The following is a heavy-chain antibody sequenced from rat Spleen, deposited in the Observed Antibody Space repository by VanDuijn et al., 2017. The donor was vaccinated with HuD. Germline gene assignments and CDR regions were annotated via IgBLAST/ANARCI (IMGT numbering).Heavy chain of an antibody. V-gene: IGHV5-31*01. D-gene: IGHD2-5*01. Sequence: EVQLVESDGDLVQHGRSIKLSCVASGFTFSNYWMTWIRQATGKGMEWVAFISNAAGKVYYTDYVKGRVTISRDTAQNILYLQMNNPSSADTATYYCTRGGYFRYWGQGVMVTVSS. CDR3: TRGGYFRY. J-gene: IGHJ2*01. CDR2: ISNAAGKV. CDR1: GFTFSNYW.